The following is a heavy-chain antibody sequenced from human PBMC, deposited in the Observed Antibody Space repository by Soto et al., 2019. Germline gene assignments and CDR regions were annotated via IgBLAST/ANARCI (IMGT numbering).Heavy chain of an antibody. V-gene: IGHV4-30-4*01. CDR2: IYYSGST. D-gene: IGHD3-22*01. J-gene: IGHJ5*02. CDR3: AREGAYYDSSGHHEARFDP. Sequence: SETLSLTCTVSGGSISSGDYYWSWIRQPPGKGLEWIGYIYYSGSTYYNPSLKSRVTISVDTSKNQFSLKLSSVTAADTAVYYCAREGAYYDSSGHHEARFDPWGQGTLVTVSS. CDR1: GGSISSGDYY.